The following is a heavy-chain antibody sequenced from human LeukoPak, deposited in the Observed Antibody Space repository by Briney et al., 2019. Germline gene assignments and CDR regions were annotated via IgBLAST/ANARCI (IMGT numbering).Heavy chain of an antibody. V-gene: IGHV4-59*01. CDR3: ARDTGTVVDY. D-gene: IGHD4-23*01. CDR2: IYYSGST. CDR1: GGSISTYY. J-gene: IGHJ4*02. Sequence: PSETLSLTCTVSGGSISTYYWSWIRQPPGKGLEWIGYIYYSGSTNYNPSLKSRVTTSVDTSKNQFSLKLSSVTAADTAVYYCARDTGTVVDYWGQGTLVTVSS.